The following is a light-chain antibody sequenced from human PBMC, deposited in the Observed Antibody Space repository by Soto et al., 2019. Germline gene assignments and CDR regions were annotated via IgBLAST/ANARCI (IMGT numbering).Light chain of an antibody. Sequence: IVLTQSPGTQSLSPGERVTLSCRASQRVTETYLAWYQQKPGQAPRLLIYDTSTRATGIPDRFSGTGSGTDFTLTISRLEPEDFAVYSCQQYGASQLSFGGGTRVEI. V-gene: IGKV3-20*01. J-gene: IGKJ4*01. CDR3: QQYGASQLS. CDR1: QRVTETY. CDR2: DTS.